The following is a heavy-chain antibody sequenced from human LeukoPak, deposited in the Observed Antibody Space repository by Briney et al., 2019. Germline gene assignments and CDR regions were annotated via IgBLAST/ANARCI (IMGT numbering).Heavy chain of an antibody. D-gene: IGHD5-12*01. V-gene: IGHV4-34*01. Sequence: SETLSLTSAVHRGSFSVYYWSSIRHPPRTGLEWIGSIYHSRSTYYTPSLKSRATISVDTSKTQFSLKLSSVTAADTAVYYSARDGLPHSGYDYNWFDPWGQGTLVTVSS. J-gene: IGHJ5*02. CDR1: RGSFSVYY. CDR2: IYHSRST. CDR3: ARDGLPHSGYDYNWFDP.